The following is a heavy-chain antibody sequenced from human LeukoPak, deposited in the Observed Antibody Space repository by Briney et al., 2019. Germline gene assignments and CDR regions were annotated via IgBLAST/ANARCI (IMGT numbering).Heavy chain of an antibody. V-gene: IGHV3-53*01. CDR2: IYSGGST. Sequence: ETLSLTCAVYGGSFSGYYWSWVRQAPGKGLEWVSVIYSGGSTYYADSVKGRFTISRDNSKNTLYLQMNSLRAEDTAVYYCARVWFGEFAYFDYWGQGTLVTVSS. J-gene: IGHJ4*02. CDR1: GGSFSGYY. D-gene: IGHD3-10*01. CDR3: ARVWFGEFAYFDY.